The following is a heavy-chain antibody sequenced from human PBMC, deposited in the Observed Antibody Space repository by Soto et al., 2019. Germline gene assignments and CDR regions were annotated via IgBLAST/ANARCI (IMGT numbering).Heavy chain of an antibody. CDR3: AKNWGSSSRPLDY. CDR1: GGTFSSYA. V-gene: IGHV1-69*13. J-gene: IGHJ4*02. CDR2: IIPIFGTA. D-gene: IGHD3-16*01. Sequence: GASVKVSCKASGGTFSSYAISWVRQAPGQGLEWMGGIIPIFGTANYAQKFQGRVTITADESTSTAYMELSSLRSEDTAVYYCAKNWGSSSRPLDYWGQGTLVTVSS.